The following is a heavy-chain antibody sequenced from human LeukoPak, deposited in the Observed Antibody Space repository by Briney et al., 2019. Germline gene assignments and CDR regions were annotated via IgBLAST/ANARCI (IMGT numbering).Heavy chain of an antibody. CDR3: ARGGWFGVDY. CDR1: GFTFSNYG. CDR2: ISVPNGNT. V-gene: IGHV1-18*01. Sequence: ASVKVSCKSSGFTFSNYGISWVRQAPGQGLEWMGWISVPNGNTHYPQKFKGRVTMATDITTSTAYMEVGSLRFDDTAVYYCARGGWFGVDYWGQGTLVTVSS. D-gene: IGHD3-10*01. J-gene: IGHJ4*02.